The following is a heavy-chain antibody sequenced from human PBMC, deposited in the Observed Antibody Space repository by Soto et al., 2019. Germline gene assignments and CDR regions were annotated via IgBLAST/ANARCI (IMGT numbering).Heavy chain of an antibody. V-gene: IGHV3-30*18. CDR3: AKILGSQYYDFWSGYYWYYYYGMDV. CDR2: ISYDGSNK. CDR1: GFTFSSYG. J-gene: IGHJ6*02. D-gene: IGHD3-3*01. Sequence: SGGSLRLSCAASGFTFSSYGMHWVRQAPGKGLEWVAVISYDGSNKYYADSVKGRFTISRDNSKNTLYLQMNSLRAEDTAVYYCAKILGSQYYDFWSGYYWYYYYGMDVWGQGTTVTVSS.